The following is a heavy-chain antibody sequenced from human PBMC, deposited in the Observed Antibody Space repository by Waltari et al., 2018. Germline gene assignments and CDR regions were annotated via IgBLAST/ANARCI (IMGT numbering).Heavy chain of an antibody. CDR2: IRYDGSNK. V-gene: IGHV3-30*02. CDR3: AKNRLIAARPGGYFDY. Sequence: QVQLVESGGGVVQPGGSLRLSCAASGFTFSSYGMHWVRQAPGKGLEWVAFIRYDGSNKYYADSVKGRFTSSRDNSKNTLYLQMNSLRAEDTAVYYCAKNRLIAARPGGYFDYWGQGTLVTVSS. J-gene: IGHJ4*02. CDR1: GFTFSSYG. D-gene: IGHD6-6*01.